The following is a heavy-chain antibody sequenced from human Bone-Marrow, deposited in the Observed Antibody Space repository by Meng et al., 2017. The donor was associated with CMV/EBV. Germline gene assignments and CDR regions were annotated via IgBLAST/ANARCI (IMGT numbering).Heavy chain of an antibody. V-gene: IGHV1-69*05. CDR3: ARAVPAAETEFDY. CDR2: IIPIFGTA. Sequence: SVKVSCKASGGTFSSYAISWVRQAPGQGLEWMGGIIPIFGTANYAQKFQGRVTITTDESTSTAYMELSILRSEDTAVYYCARAVPAAETEFDYWGQGTLVTVSS. J-gene: IGHJ4*02. CDR1: GGTFSSYA. D-gene: IGHD2-2*01.